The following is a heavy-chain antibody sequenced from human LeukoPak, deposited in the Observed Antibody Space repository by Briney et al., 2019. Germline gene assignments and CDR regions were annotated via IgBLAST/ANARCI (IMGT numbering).Heavy chain of an antibody. CDR1: GFTFSSYA. Sequence: GGSLRLSCAASGFTFSSYAMHWVCQAPGKGLEWVAVISYDGSNKYYADSVKGRFTISRDNSKNTLYLQMDSLRAEDTAVYYCAREYSSSWYTVWFDPWGQGTLVTVSS. CDR2: ISYDGSNK. CDR3: AREYSSSWYTVWFDP. D-gene: IGHD6-13*01. V-gene: IGHV3-30*04. J-gene: IGHJ5*02.